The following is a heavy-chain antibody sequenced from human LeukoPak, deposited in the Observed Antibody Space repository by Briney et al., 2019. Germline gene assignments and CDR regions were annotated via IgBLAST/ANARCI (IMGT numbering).Heavy chain of an antibody. D-gene: IGHD6-13*01. V-gene: IGHV3-7*03. J-gene: IGHJ4*02. Sequence: HPGGSLRLSCAASGFTFSSYSMNWVRQAPGEGLEWVANIKQDGSEKYYVDSVKGRFTISRDNAKNSLYLQMNSLRAEDTAVYYCARVGPKYSSSLFDYWGQGTLVTVSS. CDR2: IKQDGSEK. CDR3: ARVGPKYSSSLFDY. CDR1: GFTFSSYS.